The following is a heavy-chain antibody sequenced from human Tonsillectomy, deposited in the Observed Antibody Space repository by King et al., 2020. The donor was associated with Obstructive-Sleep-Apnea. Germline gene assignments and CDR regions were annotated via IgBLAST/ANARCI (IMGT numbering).Heavy chain of an antibody. CDR2: IWYDGSNK. Sequence: VQLVESGGGVVQPGRSLRLSCAASGFIFISYGMHLVRQSPGRGLECEAVIWYDGSNKYYADSVKGRFTISRDNSKNTLYLQMNSLRAEDTAVYYCAKARRGYYDDAFDIWGQGTMVTVSS. CDR3: AKARRGYYDDAFDI. J-gene: IGHJ3*02. CDR1: GFIFISYG. V-gene: IGHV3-33*06. D-gene: IGHD3-22*01.